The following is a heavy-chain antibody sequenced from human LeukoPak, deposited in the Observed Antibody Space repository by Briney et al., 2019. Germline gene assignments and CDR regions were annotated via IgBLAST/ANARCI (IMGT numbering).Heavy chain of an antibody. CDR2: INPNSGGT. CDR3: ASGLLMNTVTITFDP. Sequence: LGASVKVSCKASGYTFTAYYMHWVRQAPGQGLEWMGWINPNSGGTNYAQKFQGRVTMTRDTFISTAYMERSRLRSDDTAVYYCASGLLMNTVTITFDPWGQGTLVTVSS. V-gene: IGHV1-2*03. CDR1: GYTFTAYY. J-gene: IGHJ5*02. D-gene: IGHD4-17*01.